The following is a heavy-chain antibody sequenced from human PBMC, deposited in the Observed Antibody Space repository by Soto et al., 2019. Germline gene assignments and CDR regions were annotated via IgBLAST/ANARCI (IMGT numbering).Heavy chain of an antibody. CDR1: GFTFSCYA. Sequence: HPGGSLRLSCAASGFTFSCYAMHWVRQSPGKGLEWVAVISYDGSNKYYADSVKGRFTISRDNSKNTLYLQMNSLRAVDTAVYYCASLPPPTRRDYFDYWGQGTLVTVSS. CDR3: ASLPPPTRRDYFDY. V-gene: IGHV3-30-3*01. J-gene: IGHJ4*02. CDR2: ISYDGSNK.